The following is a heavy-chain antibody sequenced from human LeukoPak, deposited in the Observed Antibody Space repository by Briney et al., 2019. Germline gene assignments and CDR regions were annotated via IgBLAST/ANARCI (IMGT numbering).Heavy chain of an antibody. V-gene: IGHV1-18*01. Sequence: ASVKVSCKASGYTFTSYGISWVRQAPGQGLEWMAWISAYNDNTNYAQKFQGRVTMTRDTSTSTVYMELSSLRSEDTAVYYCARENVAAAFDYWGQGTLVTVSS. CDR3: ARENVAAAFDY. CDR1: GYTFTSYG. CDR2: ISAYNDNT. D-gene: IGHD6-13*01. J-gene: IGHJ4*02.